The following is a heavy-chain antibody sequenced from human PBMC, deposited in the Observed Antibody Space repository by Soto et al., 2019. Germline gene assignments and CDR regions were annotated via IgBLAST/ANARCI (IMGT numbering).Heavy chain of an antibody. CDR1: GGSISSGGYS. Sequence: PSETLSLTCTVSGGSISSGGYSWSWIRQHPGKGLEWIGYIYSSGSTYYNPSLKSRVTMSVDTSKNQFSLKLSSVTAAVTAVYYCARARGVAEIVAQWNDYWGQGTLVTVPS. J-gene: IGHJ4*02. CDR2: IYSSGST. V-gene: IGHV4-31*03. D-gene: IGHD5-12*01. CDR3: ARARGVAEIVAQWNDY.